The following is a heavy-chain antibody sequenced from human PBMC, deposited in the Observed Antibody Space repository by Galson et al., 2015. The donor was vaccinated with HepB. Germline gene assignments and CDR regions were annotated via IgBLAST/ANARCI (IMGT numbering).Heavy chain of an antibody. CDR2: ISHDGSNI. Sequence: SLRLSCAASGFTFSSYGMHWVRQAPGKGPEWVAVISHDGSNIHYADSVTGRFTISRDDPKNTLYLQMNSLRVDDTAVYYCAKDSGYCISTTCRGYFQHWGQGTLVTVSS. CDR1: GFTFSSYG. V-gene: IGHV3-30*18. CDR3: AKDSGYCISTTCRGYFQH. D-gene: IGHD2-2*03. J-gene: IGHJ1*01.